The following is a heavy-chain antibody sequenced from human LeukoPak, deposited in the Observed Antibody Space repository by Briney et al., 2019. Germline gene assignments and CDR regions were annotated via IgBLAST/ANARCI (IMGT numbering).Heavy chain of an antibody. CDR2: ISSSSSYI. V-gene: IGHV3-21*01. CDR1: GFTFSSYS. CDR3: ARDQDTAMATYFDY. J-gene: IGHJ4*02. D-gene: IGHD5-18*01. Sequence: GGSLRLSCAASGFTFSSYSMNWVRQAPGKGLEWVSSISSSSSYIYYADSVKGRFTISRDNAKNSLYLQMNSLRAEDTAVYYCARDQDTAMATYFDYWGQGTLVTVSS.